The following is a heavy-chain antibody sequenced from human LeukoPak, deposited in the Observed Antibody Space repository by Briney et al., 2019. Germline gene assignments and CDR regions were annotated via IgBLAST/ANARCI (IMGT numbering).Heavy chain of an antibody. CDR2: INDSGGST. D-gene: IGHD6-19*01. J-gene: IGHJ4*02. CDR3: AKPAISSRGWYYDY. V-gene: IGHV3-23*01. CDR1: GFTFSNYA. Sequence: PGGSLRLSCAASGFTFSNYAMGWVRQAPGKGLEWVSAINDSGGSTYYADSVKGRFTISRDNSKNTLYLQMNSLRAEDTAVYYCAKPAISSRGWYYDYWGQGTLVTASS.